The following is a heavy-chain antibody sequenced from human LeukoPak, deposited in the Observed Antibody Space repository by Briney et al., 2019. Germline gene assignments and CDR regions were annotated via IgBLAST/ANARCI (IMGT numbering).Heavy chain of an antibody. CDR1: GFTFSSYA. J-gene: IGHJ5*02. CDR3: AKAYSSSWYRWFDP. D-gene: IGHD6-13*01. CDR2: NSGSGGNT. V-gene: IGHV3-23*01. Sequence: GGSLRLSCAASGFTFSSYAMSWVRQAPGKGLEWVSANSGSGGNTYYADSVKGRFTISRDNSKNTLYLQMNSLRAEDTAVYYCAKAYSSSWYRWFDPWGQGTLVTVSS.